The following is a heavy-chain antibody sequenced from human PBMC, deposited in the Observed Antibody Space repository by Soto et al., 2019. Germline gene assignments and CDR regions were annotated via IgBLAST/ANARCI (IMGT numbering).Heavy chain of an antibody. Sequence: PSETLSLTCAVSGYSIGTSYYWGWIRQPPGKGLEWIGNIYHTGSTYYNPSLRSRVTISIDTSKNHFSLKLTSVTAADTAVYYCARGLEWSGNDYWGQGTLVTVSS. J-gene: IGHJ4*02. D-gene: IGHD3-3*01. CDR1: GYSIGTSYY. V-gene: IGHV4-38-2*01. CDR2: IYHTGST. CDR3: ARGLEWSGNDY.